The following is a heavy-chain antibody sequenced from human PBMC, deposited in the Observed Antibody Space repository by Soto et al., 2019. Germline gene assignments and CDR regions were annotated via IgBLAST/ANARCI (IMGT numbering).Heavy chain of an antibody. CDR1: GYSFTNND. J-gene: IGHJ5*01. CDR3: ARMATFGSLNWFDS. D-gene: IGHD3-16*01. Sequence: GASVKVSCKASGYSFTNNDVSWVRQASGQGLEWMGWMNPVSGDTGYEQKFQGRVTMTRDISIATAYMELSSLRSDDTAIYYCARMATFGSLNWFDSWSQGSLVTVSS. V-gene: IGHV1-8*01. CDR2: MNPVSGDT.